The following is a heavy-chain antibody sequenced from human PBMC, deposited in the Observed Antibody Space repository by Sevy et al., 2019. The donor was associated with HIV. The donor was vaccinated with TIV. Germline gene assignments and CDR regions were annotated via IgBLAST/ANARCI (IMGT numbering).Heavy chain of an antibody. D-gene: IGHD2-2*01. CDR3: ASDSVVVPAALRY. Sequence: ASVKVSCKASGYTFTDYYLHWVRQAPGQGLEWMGWINPKSGGTKFAQKFQGRVTLTRDTSMSTAYIDLSRLRSDDTAVYYCASDSVVVPAALRYWGQGTLVTVSS. CDR2: INPKSGGT. V-gene: IGHV1-2*02. J-gene: IGHJ4*02. CDR1: GYTFTDYY.